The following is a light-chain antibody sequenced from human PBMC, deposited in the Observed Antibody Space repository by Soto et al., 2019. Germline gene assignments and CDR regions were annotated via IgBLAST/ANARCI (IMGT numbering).Light chain of an antibody. V-gene: IGLV9-49*01. CDR1: SGYSNYK. CDR3: GADHGSGSNFVWNV. Sequence: QSVLTQPPSASASLGASVTLTCTLSSGYSNYKVDWYQQRPGKGPRFVMRVGTGGIVGSKGDGIPGRFSVLGSGLNRYLTIKNIQEEDESDYHCGADHGSGSNFVWNVFGTGTKLTVL. J-gene: IGLJ1*01. CDR2: VGTGGIVG.